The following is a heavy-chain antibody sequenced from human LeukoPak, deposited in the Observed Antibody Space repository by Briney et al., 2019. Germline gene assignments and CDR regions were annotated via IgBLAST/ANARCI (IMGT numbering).Heavy chain of an antibody. CDR1: GGSVSSGSYY. CDR3: ARVTYSSGWPLFDY. V-gene: IGHV4-61*01. Sequence: SETLSLTCTVSGGSVSSGSYYWSWIRQPPGKGLEWIGYIYYSGSTNYSPSLKSRVTISVDTSKNQFSLKLSSVTAADTAVYYCARVTYSSGWPLFDYWGQGTLVTVSS. CDR2: IYYSGST. J-gene: IGHJ4*02. D-gene: IGHD6-19*01.